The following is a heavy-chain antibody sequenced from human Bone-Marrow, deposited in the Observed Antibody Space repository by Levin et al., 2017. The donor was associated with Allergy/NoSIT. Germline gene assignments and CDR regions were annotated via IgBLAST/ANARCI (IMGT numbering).Heavy chain of an antibody. CDR3: ARVSYYETSGYYYSGWYYFDS. V-gene: IGHV4-59*01. Sequence: GSLRLSCTVSGGSISPSYWSWIRQPPGKGLEWIGYMYYSGSSGSTNNNPSLKSRVTISVDTSKNQFSLKLNSVTAADTAVYFCARVSYYETSGYYYSGWYYFDSWGQGTLVTVSS. CDR1: GGSISPSY. J-gene: IGHJ4*02. CDR2: MYYSGSSGST. D-gene: IGHD3-22*01.